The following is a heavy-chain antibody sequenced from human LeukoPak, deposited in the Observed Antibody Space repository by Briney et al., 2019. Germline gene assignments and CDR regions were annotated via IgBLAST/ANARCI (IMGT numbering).Heavy chain of an antibody. D-gene: IGHD3-22*01. Sequence: GASVKVSCKASGYTFTGYYVHWVRQAPGQGLEWMGWMNPKSGGTNYAQKFEARVTMNRDTSISTAYMELSRLRSDDMAVYYCARASNYYDSSGRGYYFDYWGQGTLVTVSS. CDR1: GYTFTGYY. V-gene: IGHV1-2*02. J-gene: IGHJ4*02. CDR3: ARASNYYDSSGRGYYFDY. CDR2: MNPKSGGT.